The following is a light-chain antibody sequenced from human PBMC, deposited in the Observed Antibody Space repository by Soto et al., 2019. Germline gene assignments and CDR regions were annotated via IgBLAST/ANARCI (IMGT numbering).Light chain of an antibody. CDR3: QQYNNWPPWT. Sequence: EIVMTQSPATLSVSPGERATLSCRASQSVSSNLAWYQQKPGQAPRLLIYGASTRATGIPGRFSGSGSGTEFTLTNSSLQSEDFAVYYCQQYNNWPPWTFGQGTKVEIK. CDR1: QSVSSN. CDR2: GAS. V-gene: IGKV3-15*01. J-gene: IGKJ1*01.